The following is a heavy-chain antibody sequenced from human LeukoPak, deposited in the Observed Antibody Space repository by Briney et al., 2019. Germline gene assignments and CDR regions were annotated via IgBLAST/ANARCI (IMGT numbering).Heavy chain of an antibody. J-gene: IGHJ4*02. D-gene: IGHD6-19*01. V-gene: IGHV1-2*02. Sequence: ASVKVSCKASGYTFTGYFMHWVRQAPGQGLEWMGWINPNSGGTNYAQKFQGRVTMTRDTSTSTVYMELSSLRSEDTAVYYCARDPNLYSSGWSLTGLFDYWGQGTLVTVSS. CDR3: ARDPNLYSSGWSLTGLFDY. CDR2: INPNSGGT. CDR1: GYTFTGYF.